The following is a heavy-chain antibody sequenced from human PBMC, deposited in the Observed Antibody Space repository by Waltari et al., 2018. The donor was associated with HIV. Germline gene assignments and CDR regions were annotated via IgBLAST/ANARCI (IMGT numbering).Heavy chain of an antibody. Sequence: QVQLQQWGAGLLKPSETLSLTCAVYGGSFSGYYWSWIRQPPGKGLEWIGEINHSGSTNYNPSLKSRVTISVDTSKNQFSLKLSSVTAADTAVYYCASSSSSMRGGERDYWGQGTLVTVSS. CDR3: ASSSSSMRGGERDY. CDR2: INHSGST. V-gene: IGHV4-34*01. CDR1: GGSFSGYY. J-gene: IGHJ4*02. D-gene: IGHD3-16*01.